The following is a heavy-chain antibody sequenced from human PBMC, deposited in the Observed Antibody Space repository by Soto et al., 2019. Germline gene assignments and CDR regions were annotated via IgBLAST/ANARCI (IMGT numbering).Heavy chain of an antibody. J-gene: IGHJ4*02. CDR3: AREAGDPTRPYYFDY. V-gene: IGHV3-53*04. D-gene: IGHD3-16*01. CDR2: IYSGGST. CDR1: GFTVSSNY. Sequence: GGSLRLSCAASGFTVSSNYMSWVRQAPGKGLEWVSVIYSGGSTYYADSVKGRFTISRHNSKNTLYLQMNSLRAEDTAVYYCAREAGDPTRPYYFDYWGQGTLVTVSS.